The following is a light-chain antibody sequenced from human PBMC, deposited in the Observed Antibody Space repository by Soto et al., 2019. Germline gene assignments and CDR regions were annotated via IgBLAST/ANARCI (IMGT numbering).Light chain of an antibody. J-gene: IGKJ3*01. CDR2: AAS. Sequence: DIQMTQSPSSLSASVGDRVTITCRASQSITTFLNWYQQRPGKAPQLLIYAASSLPSGVPSRFSGSGSGTDFTLTISSLQPEDFATYYCQQSYSTPLTFGPGTKVDFK. V-gene: IGKV1-39*01. CDR1: QSITTF. CDR3: QQSYSTPLT.